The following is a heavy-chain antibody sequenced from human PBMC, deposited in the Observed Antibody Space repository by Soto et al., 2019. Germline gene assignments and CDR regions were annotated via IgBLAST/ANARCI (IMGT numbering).Heavy chain of an antibody. J-gene: IGHJ4*02. CDR3: ASQWRITMIVVVIDY. Sequence: SETLSLTCTVSGGSISSSSYYWGWIRQPPGKGLEWIGSIYYSGSTYYNPSLKSRVTISVDTSKNQFSLKLSSVTAADTAVYYCASQWRITMIVVVIDYWGQGTLVTVSS. V-gene: IGHV4-39*01. CDR2: IYYSGST. CDR1: GGSISSSSYY. D-gene: IGHD3-22*01.